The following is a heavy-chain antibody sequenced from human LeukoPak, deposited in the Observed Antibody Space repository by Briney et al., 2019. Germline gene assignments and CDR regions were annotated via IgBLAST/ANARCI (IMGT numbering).Heavy chain of an antibody. V-gene: IGHV1-69*01. CDR1: GGTFSSYA. CDR2: IILIFGTA. D-gene: IGHD2-2*03. CDR3: ARANLDIVVVPAAKGAYYYYGMDV. Sequence: SVKVSCMASGGTFSSYAISWVRQAPGQGLEWMGGIILIFGTANYAQKFQGRVTITADESTSTAYMELSSLRSEDTAVYYCARANLDIVVVPAAKGAYYYYGMDVWGQGTTVTVSS. J-gene: IGHJ6*02.